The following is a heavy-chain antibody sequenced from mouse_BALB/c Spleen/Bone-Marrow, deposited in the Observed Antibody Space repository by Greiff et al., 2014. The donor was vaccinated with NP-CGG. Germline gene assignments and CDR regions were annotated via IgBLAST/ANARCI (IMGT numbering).Heavy chain of an antibody. J-gene: IGHJ2*01. CDR2: ISSGGGNT. V-gene: IGHV5-9*03. CDR3: VRREYDDYFDY. Sequence: EVNLVESGGGLVTPGGSLKLSCAASGFTFDSYNMSWVRQTPEKRLEWVATISSGGGNTCYPDSVKGRFTISRDNAKNNLYLQMSSLRSEDTALYYCVRREYDDYFDYWGQGTTLTVSS. CDR1: GFTFDSYN. D-gene: IGHD2-14*01.